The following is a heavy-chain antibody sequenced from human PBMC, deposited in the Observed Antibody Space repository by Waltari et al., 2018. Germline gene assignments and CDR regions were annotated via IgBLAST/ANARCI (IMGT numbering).Heavy chain of an antibody. D-gene: IGHD6-13*01. CDR1: GFTFSSYG. CDR3: AKTALGHSSSWYAYYFDY. CDR2: IRYDGSNK. V-gene: IGHV3-30*02. J-gene: IGHJ4*02. Sequence: QVQLVESGGGVVQPGGSLRLSCAASGFTFSSYGMHWVRQAPGKGLEWVAFIRYDGSNKYYADSVKGRFTISRDNSKNTLYLQMNSLRAEDTAVYYCAKTALGHSSSWYAYYFDYWGQGTLVTVSS.